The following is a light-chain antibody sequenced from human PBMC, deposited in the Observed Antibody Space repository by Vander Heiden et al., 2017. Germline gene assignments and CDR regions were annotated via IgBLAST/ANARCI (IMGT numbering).Light chain of an antibody. CDR1: RSNIGRKY. CDR3: VAWDDSLSGVI. V-gene: IGLV1-47*01. Sequence: HSVLTQPPSASGTPGQRVTISCSGSRSNIGRKYVCWYQQRAGATPKLLIYRSDQRPAGVPTRFSASKSGTSASLAIGELRSEDEADYYCVAWDDSLSGVIVGGGTKLTVL. CDR2: RSD. J-gene: IGLJ2*01.